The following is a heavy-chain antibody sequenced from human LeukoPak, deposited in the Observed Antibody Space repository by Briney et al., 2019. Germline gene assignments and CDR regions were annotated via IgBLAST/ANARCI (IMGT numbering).Heavy chain of an antibody. J-gene: IGHJ5*02. CDR3: ARDPSNYDFWSGTFDP. CDR2: INSDGSTT. V-gene: IGHV3-74*01. CDR1: GFTFSNYW. Sequence: GGSLRLSCAGTGFTFSNYWMHWVRQAPGKGLVWVSRINSDGSTTTYADSVKGRFTISRDNAKNSLYLQMNSLSAEDTAVYYCARDPSNYDFWSGTFDPWGQGTLVTVSS. D-gene: IGHD3-3*01.